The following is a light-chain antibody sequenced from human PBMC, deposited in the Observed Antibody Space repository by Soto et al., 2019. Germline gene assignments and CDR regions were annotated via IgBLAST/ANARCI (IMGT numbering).Light chain of an antibody. V-gene: IGKV1-27*01. CDR3: QKYNSVPFT. CDR1: QVISNH. J-gene: IGKJ3*01. Sequence: DIPMTKSPSSLSASVGDRVTITCRASQVISNHLAWYQQKPGKVPKLLINAASTLQSGVPSRFSGGGSGTDFTLTISSLQPEDVATYYCQKYNSVPFTFGPGTKVEIK. CDR2: AAS.